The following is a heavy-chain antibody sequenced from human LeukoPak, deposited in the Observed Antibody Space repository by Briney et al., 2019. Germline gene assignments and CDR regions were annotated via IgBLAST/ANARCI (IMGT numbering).Heavy chain of an antibody. CDR2: ISSSGSTI. V-gene: IGHV3-48*03. D-gene: IGHD3-3*01. CDR1: GFTFSSYE. J-gene: IGHJ6*03. Sequence: PGGSLRLSCAVSGFTFSSYEMNWVRQAPGKGLEWVSYISSSGSTIYYADSVKGRFTISRDNAKNSLYLQMNSLRAEDTAVYYCARDRRFLEWSPHYYYYMDVWGKGTTVTVSS. CDR3: ARDRRFLEWSPHYYYYMDV.